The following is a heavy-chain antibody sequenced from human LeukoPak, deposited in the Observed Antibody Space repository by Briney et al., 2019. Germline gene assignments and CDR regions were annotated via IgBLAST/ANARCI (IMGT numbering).Heavy chain of an antibody. J-gene: IGHJ4*02. Sequence: ASVKVSCKVSGYTLTELSMHWVRQAPGKGLEWMGGFDPEDGETIYAQKFQGRVTMTEGRVPMTEGTSTHTAYMELSSLRSEDTAVYYCARGSTGDYAGDYWGQGTLVTVSS. CDR2: FDPEDGET. CDR1: GYTLTELS. V-gene: IGHV1-24*01. CDR3: ARGSTGDYAGDY. D-gene: IGHD4-17*01.